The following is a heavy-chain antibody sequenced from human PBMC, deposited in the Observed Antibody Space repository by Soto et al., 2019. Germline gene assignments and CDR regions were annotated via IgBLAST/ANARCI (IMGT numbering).Heavy chain of an antibody. J-gene: IGHJ4*02. Sequence: SETLSLTFTVSGGSISSCGYYWSWIRQHPVKGLEWIGYIYYSGTTYYNPSLKSRVTISVDTSENQFYLKLNSATAADSTVYYCARETPYCATDYWRQGNLVTGSS. CDR2: IYYSGTT. D-gene: IGHD2-8*02. CDR3: ARETPYCATDY. CDR1: GGSISSCGYY. V-gene: IGHV4-31*03.